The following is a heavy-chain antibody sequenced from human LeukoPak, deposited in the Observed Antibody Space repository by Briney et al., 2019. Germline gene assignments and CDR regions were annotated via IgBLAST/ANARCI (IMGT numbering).Heavy chain of an antibody. CDR3: AREGHSGDYFDY. CDR1: GFTFSSYW. Sequence: GGSLRLSCVVSGFTFSSYWMSWVRQAPGKGLEWVANIRRDGGEKYYVDSVKGRFTISRDNAKKSLYLQMNSLRAEDTAVYYCAREGHSGDYFDYWGQGTLVTVSS. V-gene: IGHV3-7*05. D-gene: IGHD2-21*01. J-gene: IGHJ4*02. CDR2: IRRDGGEK.